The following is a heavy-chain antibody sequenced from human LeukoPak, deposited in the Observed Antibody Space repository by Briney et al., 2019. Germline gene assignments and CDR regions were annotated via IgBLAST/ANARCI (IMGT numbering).Heavy chain of an antibody. V-gene: IGHV4-59*01. D-gene: IGHD6-13*01. CDR2: IFYSGST. Sequence: KPSETLSLTCTVSGGSISSYYWSWIRQPPGKGLEWIGYIFYSGSTNYNPSLKSRVTISVDTSKNQFSLKLSSVTAADTAVYYCARDRAAAGTFDYWGQGRLVTVS. J-gene: IGHJ4*02. CDR3: ARDRAAAGTFDY. CDR1: GGSISSYY.